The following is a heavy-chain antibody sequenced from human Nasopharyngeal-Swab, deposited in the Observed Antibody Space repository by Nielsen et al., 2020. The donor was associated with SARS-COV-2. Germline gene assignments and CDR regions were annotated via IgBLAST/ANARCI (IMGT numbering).Heavy chain of an antibody. V-gene: IGHV4-34*01. D-gene: IGHD2-15*01. Sequence: PGKGLEWIGEINHSGSTNYNPSLKSRVTISVDTSKNQFSLKLSSVTAADTAVYYCARGFRTPIVVVVAACCPAHGGHWFDPWGPRTLVTVPS. CDR3: ARGFRTPIVVVVAACCPAHGGHWFDP. J-gene: IGHJ5*02. CDR2: INHSGST.